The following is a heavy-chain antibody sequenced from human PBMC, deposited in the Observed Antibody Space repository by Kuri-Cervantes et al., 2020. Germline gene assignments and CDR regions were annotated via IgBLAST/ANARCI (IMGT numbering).Heavy chain of an antibody. CDR2: ISYDGSNK. CDR3: ARDEGGISLPIGMDV. J-gene: IGHJ6*02. V-gene: IGHV3-30-3*01. D-gene: IGHD2-21*01. CDR1: GFTFSSYA. Sequence: GSLRLSCAASGFTFSSYAMHWVRQAPGKGLEWVAVISYDGSNKYYADSVKGRFTISRDNSKNTLYLQMNSLRAEDTAVYYCARDEGGISLPIGMDVWGQGTTVTVSS.